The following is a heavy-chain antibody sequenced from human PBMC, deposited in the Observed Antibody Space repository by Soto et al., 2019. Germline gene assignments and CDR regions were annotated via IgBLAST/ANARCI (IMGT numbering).Heavy chain of an antibody. D-gene: IGHD6-13*01. CDR2: INPRGGIT. CDR3: ASSPAYGSSWYGIPPDLSHGMDV. CDR1: GYTFTSYY. V-gene: IGHV1-46*01. J-gene: IGHJ6*02. Sequence: QLVQSGAEVKKPGASVKVSCKASGYTFTSYYIHWVRQAPGQGLECMGIINPRGGITTYAQKFQGRLTMTGDTSTSKVDMELSSLTAEDTAMYHCASSPAYGSSWYGIPPDLSHGMDVWGQGTTVTVSS.